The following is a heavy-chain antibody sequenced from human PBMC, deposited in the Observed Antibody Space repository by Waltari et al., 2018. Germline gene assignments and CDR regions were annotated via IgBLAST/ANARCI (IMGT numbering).Heavy chain of an antibody. CDR3: ARGSHSSVDS. CDR1: GDSVSVNNAA. V-gene: IGHV6-1*01. J-gene: IGHJ4*02. D-gene: IGHD6-25*01. Sequence: QVQLPQSGPGLLTPSQTLSLTCAVSGDSVSVNNAAAWNWIRPYPSIGLEWLGRTYYRRSKWYSEYAVSARSRITINPDTSKNQFSVHLNSVTHEDTAVYYCARGSHSSVDSWGQATRVTVSS. CDR2: TYYRRSKWYS.